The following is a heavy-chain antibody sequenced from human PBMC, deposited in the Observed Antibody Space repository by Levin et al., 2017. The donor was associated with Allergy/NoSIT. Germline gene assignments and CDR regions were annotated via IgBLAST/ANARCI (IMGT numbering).Heavy chain of an antibody. J-gene: IGHJ4*02. D-gene: IGHD2-15*01. V-gene: IGHV3-23*01. CDR1: GFTFSSYA. Sequence: GGSLRLSCAASGFTFSSYAMSWVRQAPGKGLEWVSAIRGGNGGSFYADSVKGRFTISRDDSKDTLYLQMNSLRAEDTAVYYCAKGFCSGNGCYSGYFDYWGQGTLVTVSS. CDR2: IRGGNGGS. CDR3: AKGFCSGNGCYSGYFDY.